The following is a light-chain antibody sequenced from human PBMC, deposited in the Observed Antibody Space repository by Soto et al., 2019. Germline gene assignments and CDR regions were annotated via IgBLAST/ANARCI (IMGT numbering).Light chain of an antibody. J-gene: IGLJ2*01. V-gene: IGLV1-47*01. CDR3: AVWDNSLNGVA. CDR2: RND. Sequence: QSVLTQTPSASGTPGQRVTISCSGSNSNMGRNYVYWYQQVPATAPTLLIYRNDVRPSGVPDRFTGSKSGTSASLAISGLRSEDEADYYCAVWDNSLNGVAFGGGTKLTVL. CDR1: NSNMGRNY.